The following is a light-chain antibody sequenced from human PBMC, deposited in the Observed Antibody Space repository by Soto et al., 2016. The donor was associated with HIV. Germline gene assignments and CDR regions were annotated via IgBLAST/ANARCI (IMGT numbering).Light chain of an antibody. CDR1: ALPKQY. J-gene: IGLJ2*01. V-gene: IGLV3-25*03. CDR3: QSADSSGTYVV. CDR2: KDS. Sequence: SYELTQPPPVSVSPGQTATITCSGDALPKQYAYWYHQKPGQAPVLVIYKDSERSSGIPERFSGSSSGTTVTLTISGVQAEDEADYYCQSADSSGTYVVFGGGTKLTVL.